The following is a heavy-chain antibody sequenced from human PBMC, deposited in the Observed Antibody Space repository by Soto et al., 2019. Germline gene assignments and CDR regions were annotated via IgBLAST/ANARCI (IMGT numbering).Heavy chain of an antibody. CDR1: GFTFSSYG. D-gene: IGHD6-6*01. J-gene: IGHJ6*03. V-gene: IGHV3-30*18. Sequence: QVQLVESGGGVVQPGRSLRLSCAASGFTFSSYGMHWVRQAPGKGLEWVAVISYDGSNKYYADSVKGRFTISRDNSKNALYLQMNSLRAEDTAVYYCAKVYHSSSPYYYYYMVVWVKGTTVTVSS. CDR2: ISYDGSNK. CDR3: AKVYHSSSPYYYYYMVV.